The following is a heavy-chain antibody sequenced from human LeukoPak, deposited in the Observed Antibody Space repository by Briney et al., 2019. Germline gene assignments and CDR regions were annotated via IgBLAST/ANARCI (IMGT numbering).Heavy chain of an antibody. V-gene: IGHV4-61*01. CDR3: SRHGRFFDVPYF. J-gene: IGHJ4*02. CDR1: GGSVSSASYY. Sequence: SETLSLTCTVSGGSVSSASYYWSWIRQPPGKGLEWIGCIYDSGSTNYSPSLKGRVTISVDTSKNQFSLKLSSVTAADTAVYYCSRHGRFFDVPYFWGQGTLVTVSS. D-gene: IGHD3-9*01. CDR2: IYDSGST.